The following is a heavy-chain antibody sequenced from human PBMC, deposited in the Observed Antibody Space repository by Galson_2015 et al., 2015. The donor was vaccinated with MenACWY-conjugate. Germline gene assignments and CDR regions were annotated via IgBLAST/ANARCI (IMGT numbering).Heavy chain of an antibody. CDR3: ASGGNPA. CDR1: GFSFTNAW. CDR2: IKSKADGGTI. D-gene: IGHD4-23*01. V-gene: IGHV3-15*01. J-gene: IGHJ5*02. Sequence: SLRLSCAASGFSFTNAWMSWVRQAPGKGLEWVGRIKSKADGGTIDYAAPVKGRFTVSRDDSKNTLYLQMNSLKTEDTAMYYCASGGNPAWGQGTLVTVSS.